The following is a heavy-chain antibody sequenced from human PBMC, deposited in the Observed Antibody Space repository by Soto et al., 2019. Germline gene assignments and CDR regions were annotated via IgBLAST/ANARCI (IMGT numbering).Heavy chain of an antibody. D-gene: IGHD3-16*02. Sequence: LRLSCAASGFTFSSYAMSWVRQAPGKGLEWVSAISGSGGSTYYADSVKGRFTISRDNSKNTLYLQMNSLRAEDTAVYYCAKSGELSDYFDYWGQGTLVTVSS. J-gene: IGHJ4*02. V-gene: IGHV3-23*01. CDR2: ISGSGGST. CDR1: GFTFSSYA. CDR3: AKSGELSDYFDY.